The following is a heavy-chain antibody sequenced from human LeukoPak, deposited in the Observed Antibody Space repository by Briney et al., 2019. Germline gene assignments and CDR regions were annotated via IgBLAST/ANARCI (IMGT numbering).Heavy chain of an antibody. CDR1: GYTFTSYA. CDR2: INAGNGNT. J-gene: IGHJ4*02. Sequence: ASVKVSCKASGYTFTSYAMHWVRQAPGQRLEWMGWINAGNGNTKYSQKFQGRVTITRDTTASTAYMELSSLRSEDTAVYYCARGSSGLGPDYWGQGTLVTVSS. D-gene: IGHD6-19*01. CDR3: ARGSSGLGPDY. V-gene: IGHV1-3*01.